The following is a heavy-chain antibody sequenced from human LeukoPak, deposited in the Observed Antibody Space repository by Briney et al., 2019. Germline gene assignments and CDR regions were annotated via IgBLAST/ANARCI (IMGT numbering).Heavy chain of an antibody. CDR3: ARDGAGYYDSSGYRHYYFDY. CDR2: INHSGST. CDR1: GGSFSGYY. Sequence: PSETLSLTCAVYGGSFSGYYWSWIRQPPGKGLEWIGEINHSGSTNYNPSLKSRVTISVDTSKNQFSLKLSSVTAADTAVYYCARDGAGYYDSSGYRHYYFDYWGQGTLVTVSS. D-gene: IGHD3-22*01. V-gene: IGHV4-34*09. J-gene: IGHJ4*02.